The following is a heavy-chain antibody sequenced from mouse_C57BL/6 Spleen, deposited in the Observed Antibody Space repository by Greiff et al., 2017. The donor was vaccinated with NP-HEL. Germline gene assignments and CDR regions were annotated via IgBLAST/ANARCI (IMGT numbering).Heavy chain of an antibody. CDR1: GYTFTSYW. V-gene: IGHV1-53*01. Sequence: QVQLQQPGTELVKPGASVKLSCKASGYTFTSYWMHWVKQRPGQGLEWIGNINPSNGGTNYNEKFKSKATLTVDKSSSTAYMQLSIRTSEDSAVYYCASSVVGRDFDVWGTGTTVTVSS. CDR3: ASSVVGRDFDV. D-gene: IGHD1-1*01. J-gene: IGHJ1*03. CDR2: INPSNGGT.